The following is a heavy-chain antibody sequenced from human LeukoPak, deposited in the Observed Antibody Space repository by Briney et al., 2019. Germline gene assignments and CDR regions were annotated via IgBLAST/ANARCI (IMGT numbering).Heavy chain of an antibody. CDR1: GLAFSAYK. Sequence: PGGSMRLSCAASGLAFSAYKMHWVRQAPRKGLVWVSRISTDGYTTDYADFVQGRFTASRDNTKNTWSLEMNSLRAEDTAVYYCVVSGSPGYWGQGTLVTVSS. CDR3: VVSGSPGY. V-gene: IGHV3-74*01. J-gene: IGHJ4*02. D-gene: IGHD2-15*01. CDR2: ISTDGYTT.